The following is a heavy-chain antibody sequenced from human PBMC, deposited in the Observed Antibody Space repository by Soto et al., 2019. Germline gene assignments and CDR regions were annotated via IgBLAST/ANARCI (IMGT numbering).Heavy chain of an antibody. CDR2: INHSGST. CDR1: GGSFSGYY. CDR3: ARGSSAPGHLYGSGCGYYYYYMDV. V-gene: IGHV4-34*01. J-gene: IGHJ6*03. Sequence: SETLSLTCAVYGGSFSGYYWSWIRQPPGKGLEWIGEINHSGSTDYNPSLKSRVTISVDTSKNQFSLKLSSVTAADTAVYYCARGSSAPGHLYGSGCGYYYYYMDVWGKGTTVTVSS. D-gene: IGHD3-10*01.